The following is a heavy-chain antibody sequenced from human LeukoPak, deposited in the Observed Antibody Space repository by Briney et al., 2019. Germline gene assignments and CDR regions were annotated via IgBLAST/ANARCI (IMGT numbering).Heavy chain of an antibody. V-gene: IGHV4-61*01. CDR1: GGSVSRGSYF. CDR2: FYYSGSS. CDR3: ARVSPAVGAFDI. D-gene: IGHD6-13*01. J-gene: IGHJ3*02. Sequence: SETLSLTCTVSGGSVSRGSYFWSWIRQPPGKGLEWIGYFYYSGSSNYNPSLKSRVTISGDTSKNQFSLKLSSVTAADTAIYYCARVSPAVGAFDIWGRGTMVTVSS.